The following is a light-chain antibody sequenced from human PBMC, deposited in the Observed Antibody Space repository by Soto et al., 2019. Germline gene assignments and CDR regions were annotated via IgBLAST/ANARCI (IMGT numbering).Light chain of an antibody. V-gene: IGLV2-14*01. CDR3: SSFTSTSTVI. J-gene: IGLJ2*01. Sequence: QSVLTQPASVSGSLGQSITISCTGTSSDIGGHNYVSWYQLHPGKAPKVLIFEVIKRPSGFSTRFSGSKSGNMASLTISGLRPEDEGDYYCSSFTSTSTVILGGGTQLTVL. CDR1: SSDIGGHNY. CDR2: EVI.